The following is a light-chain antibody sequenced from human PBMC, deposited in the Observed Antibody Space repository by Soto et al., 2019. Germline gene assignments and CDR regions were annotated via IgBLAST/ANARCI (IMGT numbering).Light chain of an antibody. CDR3: QTWGTGIHVV. CDR1: RGHSSYA. J-gene: IGLJ2*01. CDR2: LNSDGSH. Sequence: PVLTQSPSASASLGASVKLTCTLSRGHSSYAIAWHQQQPEKGPRYLMKLNSDGSHSKGDGIPDRFSGSSSGAERYLTISSLQSEDEADYYCQTWGTGIHVVFGGGTKLTVL. V-gene: IGLV4-69*01.